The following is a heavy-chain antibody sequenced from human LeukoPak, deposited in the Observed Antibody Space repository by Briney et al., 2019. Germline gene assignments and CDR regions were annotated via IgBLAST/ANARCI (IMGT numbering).Heavy chain of an antibody. V-gene: IGHV1-69*05. D-gene: IGHD1-26*01. CDR3: ARALYSGSYYTDAFDI. CDR1: GGTFSSYA. Sequence: ASVKVSCKASGGTFSSYAISWVRQAPGQGLEWMGGIIPIFGTANYAQKFQGRVTITTDESTSTAYMELSSLRSEDTAVYYCARALYSGSYYTDAFDIWGQGTTVTVSS. CDR2: IIPIFGTA. J-gene: IGHJ3*02.